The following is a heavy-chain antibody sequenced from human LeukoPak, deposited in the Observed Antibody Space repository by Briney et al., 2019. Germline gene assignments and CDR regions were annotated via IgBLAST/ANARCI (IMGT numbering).Heavy chain of an antibody. D-gene: IGHD6-6*01. Sequence: SETLSLTCAVYGGSFSGYYWSWIRQPPGKGLEWSGEINHSGSTNYNPSLKSRVTISVDTSKNQFSLKLSSVTAADTAVYYCARGRGNSSSSYYFDYWGQGTLVTVSS. V-gene: IGHV4-34*01. J-gene: IGHJ4*02. CDR1: GGSFSGYY. CDR2: INHSGST. CDR3: ARGRGNSSSSYYFDY.